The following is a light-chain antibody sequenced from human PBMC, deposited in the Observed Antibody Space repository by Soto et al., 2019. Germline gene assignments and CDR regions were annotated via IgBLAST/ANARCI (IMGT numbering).Light chain of an antibody. Sequence: EIGMTQSPTTLSVSPGERATLSCRASQSVSNNLVWYQQKPGQAPRLLIYGASTRATGIPARFSGSGSGTEFTLTISSLQSEDFAVYYRQQYNNWPPYTFGQGTKLEIK. CDR3: QQYNNWPPYT. CDR1: QSVSNN. V-gene: IGKV3D-15*01. J-gene: IGKJ2*01. CDR2: GAS.